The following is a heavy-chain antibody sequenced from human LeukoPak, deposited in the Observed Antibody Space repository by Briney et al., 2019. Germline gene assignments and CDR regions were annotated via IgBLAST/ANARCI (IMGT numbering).Heavy chain of an antibody. V-gene: IGHV3-30*18. J-gene: IGHJ6*02. CDR2: ISFDGSDQ. D-gene: IGHD6-19*01. Sequence: PGGSLRLSCAASGFSFSTYGMRWVRQAPGKGLEWVAVISFDGSDQYYADSVKGRFTVSRDNSKNTLYLQMTSLRAEDTAVYYCVKDLAVASYHYYGMDVWGQGTTVTVSS. CDR3: VKDLAVASYHYYGMDV. CDR1: GFSFSTYG.